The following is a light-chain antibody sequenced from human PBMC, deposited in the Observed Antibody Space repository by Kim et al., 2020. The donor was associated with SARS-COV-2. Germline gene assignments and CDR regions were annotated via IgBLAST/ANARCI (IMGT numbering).Light chain of an antibody. CDR2: AAS. CDR3: QQTNSFPLT. Sequence: DIQMTQSPSSVSASVGDRVTITCRASQGISSWLAWYQKKPGKAPMLLIYAASSLQSGVSSRFTGSGSGTDFTLTISSLQPEDFATYYCQQTNSFPLTFGGGTKVDIK. V-gene: IGKV1-12*01. CDR1: QGISSW. J-gene: IGKJ4*01.